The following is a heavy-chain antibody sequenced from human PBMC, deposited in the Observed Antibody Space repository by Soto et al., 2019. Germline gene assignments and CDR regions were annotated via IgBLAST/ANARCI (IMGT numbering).Heavy chain of an antibody. CDR3: ARRSSFGYMYNWFDP. V-gene: IGHV4-59*01. CDR2: FSHTGTT. J-gene: IGHJ5*02. D-gene: IGHD5-18*01. CDR1: GGSISRDH. Sequence: SETLSLTCTVSGGSISRDHWSWIRQPPGKGLEWIGYFSHTGTTNYKPSLQGRVTISADASKNQFSLNLTSATAADTAVYYCARRSSFGYMYNWFDPWGQGILVTVSS.